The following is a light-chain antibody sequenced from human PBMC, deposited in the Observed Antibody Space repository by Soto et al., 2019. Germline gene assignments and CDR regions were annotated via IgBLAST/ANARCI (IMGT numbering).Light chain of an antibody. CDR1: QRCSNNY. CDR3: QQYGSSGT. Sequence: EIVLTQAPGTLSLSPGERATISCRASQRCSNNYLAWYQQKPGQAPRLRIYGASNRATGIPDRFSGSGSGTDFTLTISRLEPEDFAVYYCQQYGSSGTFGQGTKVDIK. CDR2: GAS. J-gene: IGKJ1*01. V-gene: IGKV3-20*01.